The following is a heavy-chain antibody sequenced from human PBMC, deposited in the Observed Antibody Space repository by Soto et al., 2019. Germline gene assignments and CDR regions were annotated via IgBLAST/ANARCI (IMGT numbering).Heavy chain of an antibody. J-gene: IGHJ4*02. CDR3: ARAGVTPHFFDY. Sequence: GGSLRLSCAASGFSVRTNYMSWVRQAPGKGLEWVSVFESGGSIYYADSVKGRFIISRDYAKDTVYLQMNSLRADDTAVYYCARAGVTPHFFDYWGQGTMVTVSS. CDR1: GFSVRTNY. CDR2: FESGGSI. D-gene: IGHD2-21*02. V-gene: IGHV3-53*01.